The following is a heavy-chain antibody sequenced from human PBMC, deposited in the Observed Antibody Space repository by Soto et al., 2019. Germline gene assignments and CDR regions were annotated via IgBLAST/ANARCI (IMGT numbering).Heavy chain of an antibody. CDR2: IYYSGRT. Sequence: SETLSLTSTISGGSINNGNSWSWVRQSPGRGLEWIGEIYYSGRTQYNPSLKSRISISVDNPKNQISLKLTSVTAADTARYYCAASYCSGGRCSAYAMDIWGQGTTVTVSS. CDR3: AASYCSGGRCSAYAMDI. CDR1: GGSINNGNS. D-gene: IGHD2-15*01. V-gene: IGHV4-4*02. J-gene: IGHJ6*02.